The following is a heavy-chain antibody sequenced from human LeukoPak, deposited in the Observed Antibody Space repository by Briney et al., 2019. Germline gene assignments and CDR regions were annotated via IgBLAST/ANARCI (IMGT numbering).Heavy chain of an antibody. CDR2: ISSSGSTI. CDR1: GFTFSSYE. Sequence: HPGGSLRLSCAASGFTFSSYEMNWVRQAPGKGLEWVSYISSSGSTIYYADSVKGRFTISRDNAKNSLYLQMNSLRAEDTAVYYCAREDSSGYLYYYYYMDVWGKGTTVTVSS. D-gene: IGHD3-22*01. CDR3: AREDSSGYLYYYYYMDV. V-gene: IGHV3-48*03. J-gene: IGHJ6*03.